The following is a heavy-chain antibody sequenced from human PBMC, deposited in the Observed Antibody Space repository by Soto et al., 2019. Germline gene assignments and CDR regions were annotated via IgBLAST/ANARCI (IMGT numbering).Heavy chain of an antibody. Sequence: ASVKVSCKASGYTFTYYAMHWVRQAPGQRLEWMGWINAGNGKTKYSQRFQGRVTFTRDTPASTAYMELSSLTSEDTAVYYCARDLGLSGGNSYDYWGQGTLVTVSS. CDR3: ARDLGLSGGNSYDY. CDR1: GYTFTYYA. V-gene: IGHV1-3*01. D-gene: IGHD2-15*01. CDR2: INAGNGKT. J-gene: IGHJ4*02.